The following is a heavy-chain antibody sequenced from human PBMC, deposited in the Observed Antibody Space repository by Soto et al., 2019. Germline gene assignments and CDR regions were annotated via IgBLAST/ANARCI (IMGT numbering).Heavy chain of an antibody. Sequence: SVKVSCKASGYTFSSYVMHWVRQAPGQRLEWMGWINAGNGNTKYSQKFQGRVTITRDTSTSTAYMELRSLRSDDTAVYYCARDSPPPREWGQGTLVTVSS. CDR3: ARDSPPPRE. CDR1: GYTFSSYV. CDR2: INAGNGNT. J-gene: IGHJ4*02. V-gene: IGHV1-3*01.